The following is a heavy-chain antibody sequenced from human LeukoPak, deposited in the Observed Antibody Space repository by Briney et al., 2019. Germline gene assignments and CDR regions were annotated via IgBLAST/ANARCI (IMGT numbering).Heavy chain of an antibody. J-gene: IGHJ3*02. V-gene: IGHV3-30-3*01. CDR2: ISYDGSSK. CDR3: ARVYYDGSGGAFDI. D-gene: IGHD3-22*01. Sequence: GGSLRLSCAASGFTFSSYAMHWVRQAPGKGLEWVAVISYDGSSKYYADSVKGRFTISRDNSKNMLYLQMSSLRAEDRAAYYCARVYYDGSGGAFDIWGQGTMVTVS. CDR1: GFTFSSYA.